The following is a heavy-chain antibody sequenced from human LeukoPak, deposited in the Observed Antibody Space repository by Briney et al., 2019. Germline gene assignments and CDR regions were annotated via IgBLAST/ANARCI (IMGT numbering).Heavy chain of an antibody. CDR1: GFTFSSYA. CDR2: ISGSGGST. CDR3: AKGLATGGSYYFDY. Sequence: PGGSLRLSCAASGFTFSSYAMSGVRQAPGKGLEWVSAISGSGGSTYYADSVKGRFTISRDNSKNTLYLQMNSLRAEDTAVYDCAKGLATGGSYYFDYCGQGKLVTVSS. J-gene: IGHJ4*02. D-gene: IGHD3-10*01. V-gene: IGHV3-23*01.